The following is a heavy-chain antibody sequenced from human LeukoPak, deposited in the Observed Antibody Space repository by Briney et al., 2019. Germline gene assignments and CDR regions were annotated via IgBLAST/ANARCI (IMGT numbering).Heavy chain of an antibody. Sequence: GASVKVSCKASGYTFTGYFIHWVRQAPGQGLEWLGRINPKNGDTNYSQKFQGRVTLTRDTSITTVYMEVSSLRSDDTAVYYCGREKLAVADVYDPRRQGTLVTVSS. D-gene: IGHD2-8*02. V-gene: IGHV1-2*02. CDR1: GYTFTGYF. J-gene: IGHJ5*02. CDR2: INPKNGDT. CDR3: GREKLAVADVYDP.